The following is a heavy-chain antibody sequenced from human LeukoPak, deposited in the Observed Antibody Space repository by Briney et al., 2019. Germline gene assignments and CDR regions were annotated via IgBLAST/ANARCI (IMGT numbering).Heavy chain of an antibody. CDR2: IWYGGSNK. CDR3: AKDRGDTIFGVTYYFDY. CDR1: GFTFSSYG. D-gene: IGHD3-3*01. Sequence: GGSLRLSCAASGFTFSSYGMHWVRQAPGKGLEWVAVIWYGGSNKYYADSVKGRFTISRDNSKNTLYLQMNSLRAEDTAVYYCAKDRGDTIFGVTYYFDYWGQGTLVTVSS. J-gene: IGHJ4*02. V-gene: IGHV3-30*02.